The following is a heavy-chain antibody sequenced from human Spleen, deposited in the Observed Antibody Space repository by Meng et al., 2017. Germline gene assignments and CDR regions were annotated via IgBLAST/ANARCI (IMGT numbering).Heavy chain of an antibody. CDR3: AKVCYDILSGYHDAFDI. CDR1: GFTFSSFY. CDR2: INSDGSST. V-gene: IGHV3-74*01. D-gene: IGHD3-9*01. J-gene: IGHJ3*02. Sequence: GESLKISCAASGFTFSSFYMHWVRQAPGKGLVWVSRINSDGSSTRYADSVKGRFTISRDNSKNTLYLQMNSLTAEDTAVYYCAKVCYDILSGYHDAFDIWGQGTMVTVSS.